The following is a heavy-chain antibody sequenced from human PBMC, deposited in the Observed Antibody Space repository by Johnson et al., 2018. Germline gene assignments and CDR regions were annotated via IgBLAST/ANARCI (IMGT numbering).Heavy chain of an antibody. CDR1: GGSLSGYY. J-gene: IGHJ4*02. Sequence: QVQLQQWGAGLLKPSETLSLTCAVYGGSLSGYYWSWIRQPPGKGLEWIGEINHSGSTKYNTSLKSRVTISVHTSENQFSLKLGSVTAADTAVYYCARARVTMVVATTKDYFDYWGQGTLVTVSA. CDR3: ARARVTMVVATTKDYFDY. V-gene: IGHV4-34*01. D-gene: IGHD3-22*01. CDR2: INHSGST.